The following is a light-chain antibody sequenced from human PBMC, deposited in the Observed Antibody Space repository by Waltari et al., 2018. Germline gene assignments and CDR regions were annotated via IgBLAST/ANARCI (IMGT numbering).Light chain of an antibody. CDR3: CSYAGFYTYV. CDR2: DVT. V-gene: IGLV2-11*01. J-gene: IGLJ1*01. Sequence: QSALPPPRSVSGSPGQSVTVSCTGTSSAVGGFNYVSLFQQHPGEAPKRIIYDVTKRPSGVPGRFSGSKSGNTASLTISGLQAEDDSDYYCCSYAGFYTYVFGTGTKVTVL. CDR1: SSAVGGFNY.